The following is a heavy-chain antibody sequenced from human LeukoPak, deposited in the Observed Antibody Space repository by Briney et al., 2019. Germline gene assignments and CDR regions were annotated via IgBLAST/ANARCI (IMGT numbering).Heavy chain of an antibody. CDR2: ISGSGGST. J-gene: IGHJ4*02. CDR1: GFTFSSYS. V-gene: IGHV3-23*01. Sequence: GGSLRLSCSASGFTFSSYSLSWVRQAPGKGLEWVSGISGSGGSTDYADSVKGRFTISRDNSKNTLYLQMNSLRVEDTAVYYCAKDPGYQVVYCFDYWGQGTLVTVSS. D-gene: IGHD2-2*01. CDR3: AKDPGYQVVYCFDY.